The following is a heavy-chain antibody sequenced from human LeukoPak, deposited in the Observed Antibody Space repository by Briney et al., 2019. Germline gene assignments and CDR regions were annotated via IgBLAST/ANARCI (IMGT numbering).Heavy chain of an antibody. J-gene: IGHJ6*02. Sequence: GGSLRLSCAASGFTVSSNYMSWVRQAPGKGLEWVSVIYSGGSTYYADSVNGRVTISRDNSKNKLYLQMNSLRAEDTAVYYCARDNRYGDYSRRYYYGMDVWGQGTTVTVSS. CDR1: GFTVSSNY. CDR3: ARDNRYGDYSRRYYYGMDV. CDR2: IYSGGST. V-gene: IGHV3-53*01. D-gene: IGHD4-17*01.